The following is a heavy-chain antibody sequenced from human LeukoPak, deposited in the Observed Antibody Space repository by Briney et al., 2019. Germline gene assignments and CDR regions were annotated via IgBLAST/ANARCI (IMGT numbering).Heavy chain of an antibody. D-gene: IGHD4-17*01. CDR2: INHSGST. J-gene: IGHJ4*02. CDR3: ARGYGDFN. V-gene: IGHV4-34*01. CDR1: GGSISSYY. Sequence: SETLSLTCTVSGGSISSYYWSWIRQPPGKGLEWIGEINHSGSTNYNPSLKSRVTISVDTSKNQFSLKLSSVTAADTAVYYCARGYGDFNWGQGTLVTVSS.